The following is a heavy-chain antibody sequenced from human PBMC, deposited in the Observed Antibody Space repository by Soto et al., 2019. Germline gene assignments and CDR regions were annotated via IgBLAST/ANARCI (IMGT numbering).Heavy chain of an antibody. Sequence: ASVKVSCKASGYTFTSYGISWVRQAPGQGLEWMGWISAYNGNTNYAQKLQGRATMTTDTSTSTAYMELRSLRSDDTAVYYCARGKVPAAILSASTGNWFDPWGQGTLVTVSS. CDR1: GYTFTSYG. CDR3: ARGKVPAAILSASTGNWFDP. V-gene: IGHV1-18*01. J-gene: IGHJ5*02. CDR2: ISAYNGNT. D-gene: IGHD2-2*02.